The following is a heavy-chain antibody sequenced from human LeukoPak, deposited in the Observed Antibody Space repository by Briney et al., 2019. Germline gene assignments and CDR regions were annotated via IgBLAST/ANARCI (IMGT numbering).Heavy chain of an antibody. V-gene: IGHV3-66*01. D-gene: IGHD3-16*01. Sequence: PGGSLRLSCAASGFTVSSNNMNWVRQAPGKGLEWVSVIYRGGSTYYADSVKGRFTISRDNSKNTLYLQMNSLRAEDTAVYYCARVPGIYDYVWGSYGASPYYYYYMDVWGKGTTVTVSS. CDR1: GFTVSSNN. J-gene: IGHJ6*03. CDR3: ARVPGIYDYVWGSYGASPYYYYYMDV. CDR2: IYRGGST.